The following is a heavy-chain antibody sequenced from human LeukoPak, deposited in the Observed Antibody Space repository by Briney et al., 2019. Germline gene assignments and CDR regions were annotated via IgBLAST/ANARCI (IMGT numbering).Heavy chain of an antibody. J-gene: IGHJ4*02. V-gene: IGHV1-2*02. CDR3: ARGDYYSGYAGAYYDC. CDR1: GYGFTAYY. CDR2: INPNTGDT. D-gene: IGHD5-12*01. Sequence: ASVKVSCTASGYGFTAYYIHWVRQAPGQGLEWMGWINPNTGDTNFAQKFKGRVTVTRDTSITTAYMELSRLRSDDTAVYYCARGDYYSGYAGAYYDCWGQGTLVTVSS.